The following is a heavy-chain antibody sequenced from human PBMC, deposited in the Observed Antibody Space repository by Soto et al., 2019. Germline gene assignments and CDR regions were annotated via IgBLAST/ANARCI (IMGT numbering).Heavy chain of an antibody. D-gene: IGHD2-8*01. V-gene: IGHV1-18*04. Sequence: QVQLVQSGAEVKKPGASVKVSCKASCYTFTNYGISWVRQAPGEGLEWMGWISPYNGNTNYAQRVQGRVTMTTDASTNPAYMELRSLRSDDTAVYYCARGNFEPNGSSDFWGQGNMVTVSA. CDR1: CYTFTNYG. CDR3: ARGNFEPNGSSDF. J-gene: IGHJ4*02. CDR2: ISPYNGNT.